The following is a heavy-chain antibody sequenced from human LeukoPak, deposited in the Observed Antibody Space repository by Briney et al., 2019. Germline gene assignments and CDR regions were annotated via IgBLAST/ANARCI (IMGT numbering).Heavy chain of an antibody. V-gene: IGHV3-9*01. D-gene: IGHD2/OR15-2a*01. J-gene: IGHJ6*02. CDR2: ITWGRDNL. CDR3: ASLQNVPSYYYYYVMDV. CDR1: GFIFDDYA. Sequence: GGSLRLSCAVSGFIFDDYAMHWVRQAPGKGLEWVSGITWGRDNLAYAASVKGRFTISRDNRKNLLHLQMNSLRAEDTAVYYCASLQNVPSYYYYYVMDVWGQGTTVTVSS.